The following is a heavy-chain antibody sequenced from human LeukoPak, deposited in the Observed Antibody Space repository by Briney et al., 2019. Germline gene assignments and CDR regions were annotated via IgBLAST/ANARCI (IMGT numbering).Heavy chain of an antibody. CDR1: GGSINNGGYY. V-gene: IGHV4-30-2*01. D-gene: IGHD6-19*01. CDR3: ARGKVVAGTPGQNSWDS. CDR2: MYHSGST. Sequence: TLSLTCTVSGGSINNGGYYWSWIRQPPGKGLEWIGYMYHSGSTFYNPPLESRVTISGDRSKNQFSLKLSSVTAADTAVYYCARGKVVAGTPGQNSWDSWGQGTLVTVSS. J-gene: IGHJ4*02.